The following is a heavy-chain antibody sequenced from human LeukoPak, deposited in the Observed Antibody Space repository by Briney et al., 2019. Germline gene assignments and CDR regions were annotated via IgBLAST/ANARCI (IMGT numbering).Heavy chain of an antibody. J-gene: IGHJ5*02. CDR1: GFTFSSYS. Sequence: PGGSLRLSCAASGFTFSSYSMNWVRQAPGKGLEWVSSISSSSSYIYYADSVKGRFTISRDNAKNSLYLQMNSLRAEDTAVYYCARAREDFNWFDPWGQGTLVTVSS. V-gene: IGHV3-21*01. CDR2: ISSSSSYI. CDR3: ARAREDFNWFDP.